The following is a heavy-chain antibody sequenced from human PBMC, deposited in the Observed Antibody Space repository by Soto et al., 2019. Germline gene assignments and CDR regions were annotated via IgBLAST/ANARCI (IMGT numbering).Heavy chain of an antibody. Sequence: KVSGKASGYTFTRYTMQWVRQAPGPRRECMGWIIPGNGNTRSSQKFQGRITFKRATSPTTAYMRLSSLRSDDTAVSYCARNRLESSWRYYSVMAAWGQGTTFTV. J-gene: IGHJ6*02. V-gene: IGHV1-3*01. CDR3: ARNRLESSWRYYSVMAA. CDR2: IIPGNGNT. CDR1: GYTFTRYT. D-gene: IGHD6-13*01.